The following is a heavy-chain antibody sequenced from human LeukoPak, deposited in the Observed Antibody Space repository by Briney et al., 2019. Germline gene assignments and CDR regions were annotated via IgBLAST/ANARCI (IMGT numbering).Heavy chain of an antibody. CDR1: GYTLTELS. J-gene: IGHJ6*02. CDR3: ARDGYYDILTDTYYYYYGMDV. CDR2: FDPEDGGT. D-gene: IGHD3-9*01. V-gene: IGHV1-24*01. Sequence: ASVKVSCKVPGYTLTELSMHWVRQAPGKGLEWMGGFDPEDGGTIYAQKFQGRVTMTEDTSTDTAYMELSSLRSEDTAVYYCARDGYYDILTDTYYYYYGMDVWGQGTTVTVSS.